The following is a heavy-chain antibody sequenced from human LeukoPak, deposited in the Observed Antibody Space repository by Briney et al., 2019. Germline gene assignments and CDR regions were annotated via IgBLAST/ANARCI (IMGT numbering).Heavy chain of an antibody. CDR1: GGSISSGGYS. D-gene: IGHD3-16*01. CDR2: IYHSGST. Sequence: PSQTLSLTCAVSGGSISSGGYSWSWIRQPTGKGLEWIGYIYHSGSTYYNPSLKSRVTISVDRSKNQFSLKLSSVTAADTAVYYCARRGKSDAIDIWGQGTMVTVSS. V-gene: IGHV4-30-2*01. CDR3: ARRGKSDAIDI. J-gene: IGHJ3*02.